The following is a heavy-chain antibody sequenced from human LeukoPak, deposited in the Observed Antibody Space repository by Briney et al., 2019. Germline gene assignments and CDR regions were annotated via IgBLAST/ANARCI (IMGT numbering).Heavy chain of an antibody. CDR1: GFTFSSYG. CDR2: ISYDGSNK. D-gene: IGHD3-22*01. Sequence: GRSLRLSCAASGFTFSSYGMHWVRQAPGKGLEWVAVISYDGSNKNYADSVKGRFTISRDNSKNTLYLQMNSLRAEDTAVYYCAKDSDYFDSSGYYHYYFDDWGQGTLVTVSS. J-gene: IGHJ4*02. CDR3: AKDSDYFDSSGYYHYYFDD. V-gene: IGHV3-30*18.